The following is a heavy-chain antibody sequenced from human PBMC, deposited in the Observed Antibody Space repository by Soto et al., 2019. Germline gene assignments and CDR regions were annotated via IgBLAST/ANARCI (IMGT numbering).Heavy chain of an antibody. D-gene: IGHD2-15*01. CDR1: GFSFRNYW. J-gene: IGHJ4*02. CDR3: ARDLGYSSFDY. Sequence: EVQLVESGGDLVQPGGSLRLSCAVSGFSFRNYWMSWVRQAPGKGLEWVANINHDGSEQNFLDSVKGRFTISRDNAKNSLFMQMNSLRAEDTAVDYCARDLGYSSFDYWGQGTLVKVSS. CDR2: INHDGSEQ. V-gene: IGHV3-7*01.